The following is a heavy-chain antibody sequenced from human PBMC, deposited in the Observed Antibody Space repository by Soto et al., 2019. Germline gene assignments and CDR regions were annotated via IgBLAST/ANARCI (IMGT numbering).Heavy chain of an antibody. CDR3: ARGLSNYFGVDV. D-gene: IGHD2-8*01. Sequence: EVQLVESGGGLVQPGGSLRLSCVASGFTFSDYWIHWVRQAPGKGLVWVSRIKFDGSFTSHADSVKGRFTISRDNARNTVHLQMDSLRAEDTGVYYRARGLSNYFGVDVWGQGTTVTVSS. J-gene: IGHJ6*02. CDR2: IKFDGSFT. CDR1: GFTFSDYW. V-gene: IGHV3-74*01.